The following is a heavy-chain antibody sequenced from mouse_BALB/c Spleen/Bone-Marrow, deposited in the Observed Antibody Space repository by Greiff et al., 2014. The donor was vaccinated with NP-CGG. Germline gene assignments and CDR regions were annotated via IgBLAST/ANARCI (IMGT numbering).Heavy chain of an antibody. J-gene: IGHJ2*01. CDR2: ISSGGSYS. CDR3: ARHGITRLLDY. CDR1: GFTFSSYA. D-gene: IGHD2-4*01. Sequence: DVKLVESGGGLVKPGGPLKLSCAASGFTFSSYAMSWVRQTPEKRLEWVATISSGGSYSYYPDSVKGRFTISRDNAKNTLYLQMSSLRSEDTAMYYCARHGITRLLDYWGQGTTLTVSS. V-gene: IGHV5-9-3*01.